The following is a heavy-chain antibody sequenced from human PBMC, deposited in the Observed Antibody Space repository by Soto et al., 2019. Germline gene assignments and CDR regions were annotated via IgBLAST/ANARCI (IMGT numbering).Heavy chain of an antibody. CDR2: INGYTGNT. CDR3: ARSWVTGKGGMDV. D-gene: IGHD3-16*01. V-gene: IGHV1-18*01. J-gene: IGHJ6*02. CDR1: GYTFTSYG. Sequence: QVQLVQSGGEVKKPGASVKVSCKASGYTFTSYGFSWVRQAPGQGLEWMGWINGYTGNTHYAQKFQGRVTMTIDTSTSTAYMELGTLISGDTAVYYCARSWVTGKGGMDVWGQGTTVTVSS.